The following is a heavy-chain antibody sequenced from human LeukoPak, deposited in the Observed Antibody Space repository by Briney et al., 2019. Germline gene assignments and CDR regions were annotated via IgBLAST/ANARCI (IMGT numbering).Heavy chain of an antibody. CDR1: GFTFSSYW. CDR2: ISGSGGST. V-gene: IGHV3-23*01. CDR3: AKDLREYSSSPRNAFDI. D-gene: IGHD6-6*01. Sequence: GGFLRLSCAASGFTFSSYWMSWVRQAPGKGLEWVSAISGSGGSTYYADSVKGRFTISRDNSKNTLYLQMNSLRAEDTAVYYCAKDLREYSSSPRNAFDIWGQGTMVTVSS. J-gene: IGHJ3*02.